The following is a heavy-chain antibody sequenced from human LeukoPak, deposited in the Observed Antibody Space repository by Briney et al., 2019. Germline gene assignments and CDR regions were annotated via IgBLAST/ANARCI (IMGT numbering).Heavy chain of an antibody. CDR1: GFTVSNNY. D-gene: IGHD3-16*01. J-gene: IGHJ5*01. Sequence: GGSLRLSCAASGFTVSNNYMSWVRQAPGKGLEWVSAIYTVGSSYADSVKGRFTISRDNSANTLHLHMNSLRPEDTAVYYCARDGGFGGPPGDNWFGSWGQGTLVTVSS. V-gene: IGHV3-66*02. CDR2: IYTVGSS. CDR3: ARDGGFGGPPGDNWFGS.